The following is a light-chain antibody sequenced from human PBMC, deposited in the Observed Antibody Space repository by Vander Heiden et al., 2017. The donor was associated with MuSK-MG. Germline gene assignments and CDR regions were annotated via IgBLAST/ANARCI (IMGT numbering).Light chain of an antibody. V-gene: IGLV3-21*02. Sequence: SSVLTQPPSASVAPGQTARITCEGNNIGSKSVHGYQQKPGQAPVLVVYDDSDRPTGIPERFSGSNSGNTATLTISRVEAGDEADYYCQVWDSSSDHWVFGGGTKLTVL. CDR2: DDS. J-gene: IGLJ3*02. CDR1: NIGSKS. CDR3: QVWDSSSDHWV.